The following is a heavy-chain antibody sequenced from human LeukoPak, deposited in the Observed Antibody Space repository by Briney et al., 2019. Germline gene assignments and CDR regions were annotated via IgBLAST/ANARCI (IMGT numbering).Heavy chain of an antibody. CDR3: ARENSTVNYYYYGMDV. CDR1: GGSISSGDYY. D-gene: IGHD4-17*01. J-gene: IGHJ6*02. V-gene: IGHV4-30-4*01. Sequence: SETLSLTCTVSGGSISSGDYYWSWIRQPPGKGLEWIGYIYYSGSTYYNPSLKSRVTISVDTSKNQFSLRLSSVTVADTAVYYCARENSTVNYYYYGMDVWGQGTTVTVSS. CDR2: IYYSGST.